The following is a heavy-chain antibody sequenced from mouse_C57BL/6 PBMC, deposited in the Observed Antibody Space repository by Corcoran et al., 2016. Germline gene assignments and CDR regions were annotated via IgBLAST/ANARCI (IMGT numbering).Heavy chain of an antibody. V-gene: IGHV1-26*01. D-gene: IGHD1-1*01. J-gene: IGHJ2*01. CDR1: GYTFTDYY. CDR2: INPNNGGT. CDR3: ARRDYYGSSQPFDY. Sequence: EVQLQQSGPELVKPGASVKISCKASGYTFTDYYMNWVKQSHGKSLELIGDINPNNGGTSYNQKFKGKATLTVDKSSSTAYMELRSLTSEDSAVYYCARRDYYGSSQPFDYWGQGTTLTVSS.